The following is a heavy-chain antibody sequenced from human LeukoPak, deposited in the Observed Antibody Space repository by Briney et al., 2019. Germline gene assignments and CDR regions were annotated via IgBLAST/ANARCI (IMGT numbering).Heavy chain of an antibody. CDR1: GYSFTSYW. J-gene: IGHJ4*02. Sequence: GESLTISCKGSGYSFTSYWIGWVRQMPGKGLEWMGIIYPGDSDTIYSPSFQGQVTISADKSISTAYLQWSSLKASDTAMYYCARLYRDYYDSSGYYPLDYWGQGTLVTVSS. V-gene: IGHV5-51*03. CDR2: IYPGDSDT. CDR3: ARLYRDYYDSSGYYPLDY. D-gene: IGHD3-22*01.